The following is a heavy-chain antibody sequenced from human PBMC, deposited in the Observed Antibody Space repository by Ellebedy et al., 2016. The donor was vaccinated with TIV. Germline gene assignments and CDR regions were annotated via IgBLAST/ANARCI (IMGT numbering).Heavy chain of an antibody. CDR1: GFTFTNAW. J-gene: IGHJ6*02. Sequence: PGGSLRLSCSVSGFTFTNAWMHWVRQVPGKGLEWVSRINGVGSHTDYADSVTGRFTISRDNSRSRLFLPMNNLRADDTGVYYCVREVAEGQGDMDVWGQGTTVVVSS. CDR3: VREVAEGQGDMDV. D-gene: IGHD5-12*01. V-gene: IGHV3-74*01. CDR2: INGVGSHT.